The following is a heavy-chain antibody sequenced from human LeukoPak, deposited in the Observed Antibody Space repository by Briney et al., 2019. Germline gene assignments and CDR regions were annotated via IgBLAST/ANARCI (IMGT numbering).Heavy chain of an antibody. D-gene: IGHD1-26*01. CDR2: ISYDGSYK. CDR3: ARWEINFFDY. J-gene: IGHJ4*02. V-gene: IGHV3-30*04. Sequence: GGSLRLSCAASGFTFITYAMHWVRQAPGRGLEWVAIISYDGSYKYYADSVKGRFTISRDNSKNSLYLQMNSLRAEDTAVYYCARWEINFFDYWGQGTLVTVSS. CDR1: GFTFITYA.